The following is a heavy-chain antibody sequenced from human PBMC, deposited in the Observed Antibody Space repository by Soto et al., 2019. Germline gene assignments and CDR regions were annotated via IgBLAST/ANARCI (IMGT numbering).Heavy chain of an antibody. CDR2: IWDDGSEK. Sequence: QVQLVESGGGVVQPGRSLRLSCAASGFTFSSSGMHWVRQAPGKGLEWVALIWDDGSEKYYADSVKGRFTSSRDNSKTTLYLQMNSLRAEDTAVYYCARGPYSCGFDYWGQGTLVTVSS. CDR1: GFTFSSSG. V-gene: IGHV3-33*01. CDR3: ARGPYSCGFDY. D-gene: IGHD6-19*01. J-gene: IGHJ4*02.